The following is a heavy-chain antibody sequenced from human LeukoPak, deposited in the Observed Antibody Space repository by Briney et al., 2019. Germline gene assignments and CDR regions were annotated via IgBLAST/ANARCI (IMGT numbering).Heavy chain of an antibody. Sequence: PSETLSLTCTVSGYSISSGYYWGWIRQPPGKGLEWIGSIYHSGSTYYNPSLKSRVTISVDTSKNQFSLKLSSVTAADTAVYYCARDLLGANWFDPWGQGTLVTVSS. D-gene: IGHD3-10*01. CDR1: GYSISSGYY. CDR3: ARDLLGANWFDP. J-gene: IGHJ5*02. CDR2: IYHSGST. V-gene: IGHV4-38-2*02.